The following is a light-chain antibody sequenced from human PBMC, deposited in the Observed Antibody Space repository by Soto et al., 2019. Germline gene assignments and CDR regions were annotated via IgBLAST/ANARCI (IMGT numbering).Light chain of an antibody. J-gene: IGKJ3*01. CDR2: AAS. CDR3: QQSYSTPFT. CDR1: QSISSF. Sequence: DIQMTQSPSSLSASVGDRVTITCRASQSISSFLNWYQQTPGKAPKLLIYAASSLLSGVPSRFSGSGSGTDFTLTISSLQPEDFATYYCQQSYSTPFTFGPGTKVDVK. V-gene: IGKV1-39*01.